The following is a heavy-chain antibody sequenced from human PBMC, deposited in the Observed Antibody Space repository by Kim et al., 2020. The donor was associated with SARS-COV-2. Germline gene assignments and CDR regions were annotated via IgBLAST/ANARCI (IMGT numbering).Heavy chain of an antibody. CDR3: AKDLWPVAAGIAEYFQH. J-gene: IGHJ1*01. Sequence: VKGRFTISRDNSKNTLYLQMNSLRAEDTAVYYCAKDLWPVAAGIAEYFQHWGQGTLVTVSS. V-gene: IGHV3-23*01. D-gene: IGHD6-13*01.